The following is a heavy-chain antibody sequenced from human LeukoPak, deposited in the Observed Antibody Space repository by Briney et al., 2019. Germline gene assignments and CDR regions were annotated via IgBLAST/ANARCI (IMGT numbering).Heavy chain of an antibody. D-gene: IGHD3-3*01. J-gene: IGHJ5*02. V-gene: IGHV3-21*01. Sequence: GGSLRLSCTASGFTFGDYAMSWFRQAPGKGLEWVSSISSSSSYIYYADSVKGRFTISRDNAKNSLYLQMSSLRAEDTAVYYCAREFSTWFDPWGQGTLVTVSS. CDR2: ISSSSSYI. CDR3: AREFSTWFDP. CDR1: GFTFGDYA.